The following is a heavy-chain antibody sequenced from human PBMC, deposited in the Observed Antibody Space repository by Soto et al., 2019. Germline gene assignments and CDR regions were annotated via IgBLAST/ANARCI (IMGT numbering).Heavy chain of an antibody. CDR1: GFSLTDTRMG. D-gene: IGHD3-22*01. J-gene: IGHJ4*02. CDR2: IISNDDK. Sequence: ESGPTLVNPTETLTLTCSVSGFSLTDTRMGVSWIRQAPGKALEWLAHIISNDDKSYSTSLKSRLTISKDTSKSQVVLRMTNMDPVDTGRYYCARALFYSDSDGYYFEFDYWGQGTLVTV. V-gene: IGHV2-26*01. CDR3: ARALFYSDSDGYYFEFDY.